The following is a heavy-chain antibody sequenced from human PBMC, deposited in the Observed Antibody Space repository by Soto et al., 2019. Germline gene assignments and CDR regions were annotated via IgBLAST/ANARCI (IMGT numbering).Heavy chain of an antibody. J-gene: IGHJ6*03. V-gene: IGHV3-7*01. D-gene: IGHD3-10*01. CDR2: IKQDGSEK. CDR3: ARDIWYGYYDGSGSKFSPYMDV. CDR1: GFTFSSYW. Sequence: EVQLVESGGGLVQPGGSLRLSCAASGFTFSSYWMSWVRQAPGKGLEWVANIKQDGSEKYYVDSVKGRFTISRDNAKNSLYLQRNRLRAEDTALYYCARDIWYGYYDGSGSKFSPYMDVWGKGTTVTVSS.